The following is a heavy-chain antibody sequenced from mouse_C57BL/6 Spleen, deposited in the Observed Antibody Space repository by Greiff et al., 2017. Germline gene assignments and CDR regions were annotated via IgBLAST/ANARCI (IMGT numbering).Heavy chain of an antibody. V-gene: IGHV14-3*01. J-gene: IGHJ3*01. CDR3: ARGKDDYDGAWFAY. Sequence: EVNVVESVAELVRPGASVKLSCTASGFNIKNTYMHWVKQRPEQGLEWIGRIDPANGNTKYAPKFQGKATITADTSSNTAYLQLSSLTSEDTAIYYCARGKDDYDGAWFAYWGQGTLVTVSA. D-gene: IGHD2-4*01. CDR1: GFNIKNTY. CDR2: IDPANGNT.